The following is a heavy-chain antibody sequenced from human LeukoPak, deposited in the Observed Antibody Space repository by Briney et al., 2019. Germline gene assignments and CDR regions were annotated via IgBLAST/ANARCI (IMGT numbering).Heavy chain of an antibody. V-gene: IGHV3-30*02. Sequence: PGGSLRLSCAASGFIFSSYVMHWVRQAPGKGLEWVAFIGHDGGNINSADPVKGRFTISRDNSRSTLSLQMINLRPEDTAVYYCVKDFNWGFDYWGQGTLVTVSS. CDR1: GFIFSSYV. CDR3: VKDFNWGFDY. D-gene: IGHD7-27*01. J-gene: IGHJ4*02. CDR2: IGHDGGNI.